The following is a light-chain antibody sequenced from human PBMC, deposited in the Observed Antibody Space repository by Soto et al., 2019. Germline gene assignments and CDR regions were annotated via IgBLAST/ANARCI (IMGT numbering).Light chain of an antibody. J-gene: IGLJ1*01. Sequence: QSALTQPASVSGSPGQSITISCTGTSSDVGGYNYVSWYQQHPGKAPKLMIYDVSNRPSGVSNRFSGSKSGNTASLTISGLQAEVEADYYCNSYTSSSTHVFGTGTQLTVL. CDR3: NSYTSSSTHV. V-gene: IGLV2-14*01. CDR1: SSDVGGYNY. CDR2: DVS.